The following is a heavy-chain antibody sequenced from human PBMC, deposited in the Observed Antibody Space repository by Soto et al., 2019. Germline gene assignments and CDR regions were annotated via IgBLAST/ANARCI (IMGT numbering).Heavy chain of an antibody. D-gene: IGHD6-13*01. CDR3: ARYSAASGTYYFDY. Sequence: QVQLQESGPGLVKPSGTLSLTCAVSGDSIIGTHWWSWVRRPPGKGLEFIGETNHSRGTNYNPSLRSRVTMSLDKSKNQLSLILYSVTAADTGVYYCARYSAASGTYYFDYWGQGTLVTVSS. CDR2: TNHSRGT. J-gene: IGHJ4*01. V-gene: IGHV4-4*02. CDR1: GDSIIGTHW.